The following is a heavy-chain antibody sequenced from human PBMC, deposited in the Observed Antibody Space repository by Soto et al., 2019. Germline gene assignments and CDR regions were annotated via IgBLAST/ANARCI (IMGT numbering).Heavy chain of an antibody. CDR1: GFTFSIYV. D-gene: IGHD3-22*01. CDR2: ISLNGDNT. CDR3: ARTRGGSSGSPGHSSYGMDV. J-gene: IGHJ6*02. Sequence: EVQLVESGGGLVQPGGSLRLSCAASGFTFSIYVMHWVRQAPGKGLEYVSAISLNGDNTYYANSVKGRFTISRDNSKNTXYLXMSSVSVEDMAVYYCARTRGGSSGSPGHSSYGMDVWGQGTTVTVSS. V-gene: IGHV3-64*01.